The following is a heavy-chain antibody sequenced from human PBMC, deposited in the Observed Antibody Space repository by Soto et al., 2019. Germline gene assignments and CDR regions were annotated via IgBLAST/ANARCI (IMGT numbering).Heavy chain of an antibody. CDR2: IYHSGST. J-gene: IGHJ4*02. CDR1: GGSISSGGYS. D-gene: IGHD6-6*01. Sequence: SETLSLTCAVSGGSISSGGYSWSWIRQPPGKGLEWIGYIYHSGSTYYNPSLKSRVTISVDRSKNQFSLKLSSVTAADTAVYYCARLTAARRFFDYWGQGTLVTAPQ. V-gene: IGHV4-30-2*01. CDR3: ARLTAARRFFDY.